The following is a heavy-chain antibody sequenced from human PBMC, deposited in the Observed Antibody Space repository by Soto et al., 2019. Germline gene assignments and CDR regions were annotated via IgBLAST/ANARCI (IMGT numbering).Heavy chain of an antibody. Sequence: QVHLVESGGGVVQPGKSLRLSCTASGFTFTKFAMHWVRRAPGEGLEWVAVLSYDGSEEYYADSVKGRFTISRDNSRNTLYLHLTTLRAEDTAVYYCARDRDEILTGYHDYWGQGTVVTVST. CDR2: LSYDGSEE. CDR1: GFTFTKFA. D-gene: IGHD3-9*01. V-gene: IGHV3-30-3*01. CDR3: ARDRDEILTGYHDY. J-gene: IGHJ4*02.